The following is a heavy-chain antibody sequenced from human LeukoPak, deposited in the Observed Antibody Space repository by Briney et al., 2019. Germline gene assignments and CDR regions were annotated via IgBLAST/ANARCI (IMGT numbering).Heavy chain of an antibody. CDR3: ARRPAAIDAFDI. Sequence: GGSLRLSCATSGFTFSSYTMHWVRQAPGKGLEWVAVISYNGNNIYYTDSVEGRFTISRDNSKNTLYLQMNSLRGDDTAVYYCARRPAAIDAFDIWGQGTMVSVSS. CDR1: GFTFSSYT. CDR2: ISYNGNNI. V-gene: IGHV3-30-3*01. D-gene: IGHD2-2*01. J-gene: IGHJ3*02.